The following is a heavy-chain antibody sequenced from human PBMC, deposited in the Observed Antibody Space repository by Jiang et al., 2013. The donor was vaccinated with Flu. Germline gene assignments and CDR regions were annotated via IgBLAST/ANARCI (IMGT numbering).Heavy chain of an antibody. D-gene: IGHD1-26*01. V-gene: IGHV2-5*02. CDR3: AHRLSLAPTVPDWFDP. CDR2: IYWDAVDEK. Sequence: KPTQTLTLTCTFSGISLNVGRMSVGWVRQPPGKALEWLAVIYWDAVDEKHYSSSLQSRLSITKDTSKNQVVLTMTNMDPVDTATYYCAHRLSLAPTVPDWFDPWGQGILVTVSS. J-gene: IGHJ5*02. CDR1: GISLNVGRMS.